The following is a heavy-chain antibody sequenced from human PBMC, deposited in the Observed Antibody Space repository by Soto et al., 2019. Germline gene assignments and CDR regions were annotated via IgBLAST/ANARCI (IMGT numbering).Heavy chain of an antibody. Sequence: QAGGSLRLSCAASGFTFFNYAMSWVRQAPGKGLEWVSGISGSSGITDYADSVKGRFTISRDNSKNTMYLQMKSLRAEDAAVYFCAKDSAYDFIQNPYYYYGMHVSGPAPTVTVS. CDR1: GFTFFNYA. D-gene: IGHD3-3*01. V-gene: IGHV3-23*01. J-gene: IGHJ6*02. CDR2: ISGSSGIT. CDR3: AKDSAYDFIQNPYYYYGMHV.